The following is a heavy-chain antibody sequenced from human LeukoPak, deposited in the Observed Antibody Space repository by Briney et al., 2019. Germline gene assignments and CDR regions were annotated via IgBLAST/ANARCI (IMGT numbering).Heavy chain of an antibody. Sequence: GGSLRLSCAASGFTFSNAWMSWARQAPGKGLEWVGRIKSKTDGGTTDYAAPVKGRFTISRDDSKNTLYLQMNSLRAEDTAVYYCARGLSPYYYYYMDVWGKGTTVTVSS. CDR2: IKSKTDGGTT. CDR3: ARGLSPYYYYYMDV. CDR1: GFTFSNAW. V-gene: IGHV3-15*01. J-gene: IGHJ6*03.